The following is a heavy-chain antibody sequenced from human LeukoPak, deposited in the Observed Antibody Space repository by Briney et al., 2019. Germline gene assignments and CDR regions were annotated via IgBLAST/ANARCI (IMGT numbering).Heavy chain of an antibody. Sequence: SETLSLTCAVYGGSFSGYYWSWIRQPPGKGLEWIGEINHSGSTNYNPSLKSRVTISVDTCKNQFSLKLSSVTAADTAVYYCARGLFLSGRATSDYWGQGTLVTVSS. CDR1: GGSFSGYY. D-gene: IGHD5-12*01. CDR3: ARGLFLSGRATSDY. CDR2: INHSGST. J-gene: IGHJ4*02. V-gene: IGHV4-34*01.